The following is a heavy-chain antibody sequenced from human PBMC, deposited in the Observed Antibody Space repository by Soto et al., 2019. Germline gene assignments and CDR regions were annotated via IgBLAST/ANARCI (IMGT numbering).Heavy chain of an antibody. CDR2: ISSSSGST. CDR1: GFTFSTYA. J-gene: IGHJ4*02. Sequence: EVQLLESGGGLVQPGGSLRLSCAASGFTFSTYAMAWVRQAPGKGLEWVSSISSSSGSTFYADSVKGRFTISRDNSENTLSLQVNSLRAEDTAVYYCAKQPLKVPLRFDYWGQGTLVTVSS. CDR3: AKQPLKVPLRFDY. D-gene: IGHD6-25*01. V-gene: IGHV3-23*01.